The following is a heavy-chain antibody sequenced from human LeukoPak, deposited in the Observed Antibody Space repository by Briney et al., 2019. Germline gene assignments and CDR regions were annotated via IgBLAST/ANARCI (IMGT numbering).Heavy chain of an antibody. V-gene: IGHV3-48*01. J-gene: IGHJ4*02. CDR2: ISGDGNAK. CDR3: ARDYVYAFDY. CDR1: GFSFSSYS. Sequence: GGSLRLSCTASGFSFSSYSINWVRQAPGKGLEWVSYISGDGNAKHYTDSVKGRFTISRDNAKNALYLQMNSLRAEDTAVYFCARDYVYAFDYWGQGTLVTVSS. D-gene: IGHD2/OR15-2a*01.